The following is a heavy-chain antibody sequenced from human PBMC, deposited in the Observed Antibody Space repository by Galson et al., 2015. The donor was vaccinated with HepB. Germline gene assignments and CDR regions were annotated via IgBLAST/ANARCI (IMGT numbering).Heavy chain of an antibody. J-gene: IGHJ5*02. CDR1: GGSISTYY. CDR2: ILYTGST. Sequence: SETLSLTCSVTGGSISTYYWSWIRQSPGKGLEWIGNILYTGSTYSNPSLKSRLTISVDTSNNQFSLRLSSVTAADTAVYDCAGGKYSSSWYSNLNWFDPWGHGTLVTVSS. D-gene: IGHD6-13*01. CDR3: AGGKYSSSWYSNLNWFDP. V-gene: IGHV4-59*04.